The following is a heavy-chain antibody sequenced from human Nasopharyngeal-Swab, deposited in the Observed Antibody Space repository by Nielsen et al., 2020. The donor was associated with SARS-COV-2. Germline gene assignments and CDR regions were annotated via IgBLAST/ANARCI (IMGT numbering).Heavy chain of an antibody. V-gene: IGHV3-9*01. CDR3: ARGARSYDSSGHSAFDI. D-gene: IGHD3-22*01. CDR1: GFTFDDYA. CDR2: ISWNSGSI. J-gene: IGHJ3*02. Sequence: GGSLRLSCAASGFTFDDYAMHWVRQAPGKGLEWVSGISWNSGSIGYADSVKGRFTISRDNAKNSLYLQMNSLRAEDTALYYCARGARSYDSSGHSAFDIWGQGTMVTVSS.